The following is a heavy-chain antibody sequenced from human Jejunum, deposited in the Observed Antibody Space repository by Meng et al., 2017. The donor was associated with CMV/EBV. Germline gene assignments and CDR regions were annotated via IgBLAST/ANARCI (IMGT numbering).Heavy chain of an antibody. V-gene: IGHV2-5*02. J-gene: IGHJ4*02. CDR3: AHFVGGYYPSRPDY. Sequence: QTTLKESAPTLVNPTPTLTLTCSFSGFSPSTSGEGVGWIRQPPGKALEWLALIYRGDDKRYSPSLNSRLTIAKDTSKNEVVLTLTNMGPIDTGTYYCAHFVGGYYPSRPDYWGQGTLVTVSS. CDR1: GFSPSTSGEG. CDR2: IYRGDDK. D-gene: IGHD1-26*01.